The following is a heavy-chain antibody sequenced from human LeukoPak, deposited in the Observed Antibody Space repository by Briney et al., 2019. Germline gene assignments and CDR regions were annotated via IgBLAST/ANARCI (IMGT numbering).Heavy chain of an antibody. J-gene: IGHJ4*02. D-gene: IGHD7-27*01. CDR3: AVENWGNSH. V-gene: IGHV3-74*01. CDR1: GFTFSSYW. CDR2: IGSDGSTT. Sequence: GGSLRLSCAASGFTFSSYWMHWVRQAPGEGLVWVSRIGSDGSTTTYADSVKGRFTISRDNAKNTLYLQMNSLRAEDTAVYYCAVENWGNSHWGQGTLVTVSS.